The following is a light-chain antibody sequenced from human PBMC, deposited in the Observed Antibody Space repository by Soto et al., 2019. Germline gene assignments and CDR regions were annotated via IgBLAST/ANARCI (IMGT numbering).Light chain of an antibody. CDR1: QDIINY. CDR2: DAS. CDR3: QQYDNFPIT. Sequence: DIQMTHSPSSLSASVGDRVTITCQASQDIINYLNWYQQKPGKAPKLLIYDASNLERGVPSRFSGNASGTDFTFTISSLRPEDIATYYCQQYDNFPITFGQGTRLEIK. J-gene: IGKJ5*01. V-gene: IGKV1-33*01.